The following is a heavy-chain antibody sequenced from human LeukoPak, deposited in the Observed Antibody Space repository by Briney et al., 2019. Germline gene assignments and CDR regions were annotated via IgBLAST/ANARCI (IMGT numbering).Heavy chain of an antibody. J-gene: IGHJ4*02. CDR1: GFSFSNAW. Sequence: GSLRLSCATSGFSFSNAWMNWVRQPPGKGLEWIGEMYLSGTTHSNPSVKSRVTISIDKSKNQFFLNLSSVTAADTAVYYCAGLVGRYSSGLYYYYFDYWGQGTLVTVSS. V-gene: IGHV4-4*02. CDR2: MYLSGTT. CDR3: AGLVGRYSSGLYYYYFDY. D-gene: IGHD3-22*01.